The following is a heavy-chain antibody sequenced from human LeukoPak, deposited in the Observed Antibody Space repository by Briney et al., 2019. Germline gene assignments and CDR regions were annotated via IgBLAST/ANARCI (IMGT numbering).Heavy chain of an antibody. V-gene: IGHV5-51*01. Sequence: GESLKISCKGSGYRFTSYWIGWVRPMPGKGLEWMGSIYPGDSDTRYSPSFQGQVTISADKSIATAYLQWSSLKASDTAMYYCATPQVSGWNFDYWGQGTLVTVSS. D-gene: IGHD6-19*01. CDR2: IYPGDSDT. CDR3: ATPQVSGWNFDY. CDR1: GYRFTSYW. J-gene: IGHJ4*02.